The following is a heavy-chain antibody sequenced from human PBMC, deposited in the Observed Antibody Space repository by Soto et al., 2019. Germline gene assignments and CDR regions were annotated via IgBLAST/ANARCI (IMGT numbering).Heavy chain of an antibody. CDR1: GGTFSSYA. Sequence: QVQLVQSGAEVKKPGSSVKVSCKASGGTFSSYAISWVRQAPGQGLEWMGGIIPIFGTANYAQKFQVRVTITADESTSKAYMELSSLRSEDTAVYYCARRTVTTGPSYYYYGMDVWGQGTTVTVSS. D-gene: IGHD4-17*01. CDR2: IIPIFGTA. CDR3: ARRTVTTGPSYYYYGMDV. V-gene: IGHV1-69*12. J-gene: IGHJ6*02.